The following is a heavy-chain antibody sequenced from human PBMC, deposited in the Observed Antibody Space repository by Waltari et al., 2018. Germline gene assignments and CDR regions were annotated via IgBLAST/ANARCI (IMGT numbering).Heavy chain of an antibody. CDR2: IYSGGST. D-gene: IGHD5-12*01. V-gene: IGHV3-53*01. J-gene: IGHJ3*02. Sequence: VQLVESGGGLIQPGGSLRLSCAASGFTVSSNHMSWVRQAPGKGLEWVSVIYSGGSTYYADSVKGRFTISRDNSKNTLYLQMNSLRAEDTAVYYCARESRDGYNWAFDIWGQGTMVTVSS. CDR3: ARESRDGYNWAFDI. CDR1: GFTVSSNH.